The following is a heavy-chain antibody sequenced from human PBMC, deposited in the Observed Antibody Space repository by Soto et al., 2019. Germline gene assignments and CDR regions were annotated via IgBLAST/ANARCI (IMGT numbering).Heavy chain of an antibody. CDR2: VYTSDYT. D-gene: IGHD3-10*01. J-gene: IGHJ6*02. CDR3: ASSAGRAGDFFYYNGMDV. Sequence: SETLSLTCSVSGASIRSYYWHWIRQPPGKGLEWIGYVYTSDYTRYSSSLKSRVTISVDTSKSQFYLRLNSVTAADTAVYYCASSAGRAGDFFYYNGMDVWGQGTTVTVSS. CDR1: GASIRSYY. V-gene: IGHV4-4*08.